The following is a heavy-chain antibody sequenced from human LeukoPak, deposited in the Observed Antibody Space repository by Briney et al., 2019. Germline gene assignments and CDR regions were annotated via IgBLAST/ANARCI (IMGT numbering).Heavy chain of an antibody. CDR3: ARDLITMVRGFILRPSTVHGGFDP. Sequence: GASVKVSCKASGYTFTSYGISWVLQAPGQGLEWMGWISAYNGNTNYAQKLQGRVTMTTDTSTSTAYMELRSLRSDDTAVYYCARDLITMVRGFILRPSTVHGGFDPWGQGTLVTVSS. V-gene: IGHV1-18*01. CDR2: ISAYNGNT. J-gene: IGHJ5*02. D-gene: IGHD3-10*01. CDR1: GYTFTSYG.